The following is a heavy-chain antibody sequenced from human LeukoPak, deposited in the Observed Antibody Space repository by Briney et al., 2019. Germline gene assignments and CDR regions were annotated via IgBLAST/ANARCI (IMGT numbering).Heavy chain of an antibody. J-gene: IGHJ4*02. Sequence: SETLSLTCTVSGDSISSYYWSWIRQPPGKGLEWIGHIYYSGSTKYDPSLKSRVTISLDTSNNQFSLKLSSVTAADTAVYYCARTAGTDWFFDFWGQGTLVTVSS. CDR2: IYYSGST. V-gene: IGHV4-59*01. D-gene: IGHD6-13*01. CDR3: ARTAGTDWFFDF. CDR1: GDSISSYY.